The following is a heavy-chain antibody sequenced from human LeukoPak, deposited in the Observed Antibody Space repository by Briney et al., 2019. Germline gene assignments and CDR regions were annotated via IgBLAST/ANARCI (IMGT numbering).Heavy chain of an antibody. D-gene: IGHD6-19*01. CDR3: ARGIPVALPFPPH. CDR2: ISSSSSYI. V-gene: IGHV3-21*01. J-gene: IGHJ4*02. CDR1: GFTFSSYS. Sequence: PGGSLRLSCAASGFTFSSYSMNWVRQAPGKGLEWVSSISSSSSYIYYADSVKGRFTISRDNAKNSLYLQMNSLRAEDTAVYYCARGIPVALPFPPHWGQGTLVTVSS.